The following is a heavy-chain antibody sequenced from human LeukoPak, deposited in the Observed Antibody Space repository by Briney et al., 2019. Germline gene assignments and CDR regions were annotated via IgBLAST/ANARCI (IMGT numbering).Heavy chain of an antibody. CDR1: GGSISPISSSTYY. Sequence: SETLSLTCTVSGGSISPISSSTYYWVWIRQAPGKGLEWIGSLFYGENTHYNPFLKSRATLSVDASNNQFSLKLTSVTAADAAVYFCARQLPTAAADTRGYFDYWGQGTVVTVSS. CDR3: ARQLPTAAADTRGYFDY. J-gene: IGHJ4*02. CDR2: LFYGENT. D-gene: IGHD6-25*01. V-gene: IGHV4-39*01.